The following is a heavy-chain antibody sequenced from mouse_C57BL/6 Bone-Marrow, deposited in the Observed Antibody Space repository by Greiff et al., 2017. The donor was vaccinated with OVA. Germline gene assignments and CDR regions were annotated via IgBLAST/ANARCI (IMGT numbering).Heavy chain of an antibody. V-gene: IGHV1-64*01. D-gene: IGHD1-1*01. CDR1: GYTFTSYW. CDR3: ARNYYGSSSWFAY. CDR2: IHPNSGST. J-gene: IGHJ3*01. Sequence: QVQLKQPGAELVKPGASVKLSCKASGYTFTSYWMHWVKQRPGQGLEWIGMIHPNSGSTNYNEKFKSKATLTVDKSSSTAYMQLSSLTSEDSAVYYCARNYYGSSSWFAYWGQGTLVTVSA.